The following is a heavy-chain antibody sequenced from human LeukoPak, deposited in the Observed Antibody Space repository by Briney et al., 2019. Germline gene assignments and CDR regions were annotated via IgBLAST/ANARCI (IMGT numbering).Heavy chain of an antibody. CDR1: GGSFSGYY. Sequence: SETLSLTCAVYGGSFSGYYWSWIRQPPGKGLEWIGEINHSGSTNYNPSLKSRVTISVDTSKNQFSLKLSSVTAADTAVYYCARGSLRLDYWGQGTLVTVSS. CDR2: INHSGST. D-gene: IGHD3-16*02. J-gene: IGHJ4*02. CDR3: ARGSLRLDY. V-gene: IGHV4-34*01.